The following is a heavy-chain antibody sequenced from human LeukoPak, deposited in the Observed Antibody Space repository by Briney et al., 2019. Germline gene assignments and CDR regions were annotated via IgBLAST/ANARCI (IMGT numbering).Heavy chain of an antibody. Sequence: GRSLRLSCAASGFTFSSYAMHWVRQAPGKGLEWVAVISYDGSNKYYADSVKGRFTISRDNSKSTLYLQMNSLRAEDTAVYYCAKDRGYDFWSGYFDYWGQGTLVTVSS. CDR1: GFTFSSYA. CDR3: AKDRGYDFWSGYFDY. CDR2: ISYDGSNK. J-gene: IGHJ4*02. D-gene: IGHD3-3*01. V-gene: IGHV3-30-3*01.